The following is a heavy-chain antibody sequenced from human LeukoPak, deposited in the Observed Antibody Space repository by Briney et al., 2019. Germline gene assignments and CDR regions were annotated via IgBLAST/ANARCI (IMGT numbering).Heavy chain of an antibody. V-gene: IGHV1-18*04. CDR1: GYIFTSYY. CDR3: ARGEGYDYVWGSYRLDY. D-gene: IGHD3-16*02. CDR2: ISAYNGNT. J-gene: IGHJ4*02. Sequence: ASVKVSCKASGYIFTSYYMHWVRQAPGQGLEWMGWISAYNGNTNYAQKLQGRVTMTTDTSTSTAYMELRSLRSDDTAVYYCARGEGYDYVWGSYRLDYWGQGTLVTVSS.